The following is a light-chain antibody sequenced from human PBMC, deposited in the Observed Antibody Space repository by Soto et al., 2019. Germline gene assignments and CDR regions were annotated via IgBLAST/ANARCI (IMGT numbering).Light chain of an antibody. CDR2: GAS. J-gene: IGKJ2*01. CDR1: QRVSSSY. V-gene: IGKV3-20*01. CDR3: HQYGSSHT. Sequence: EIVLTQSPDTLSLSPGDRATLSCRASQRVSSSYLAWYQQKPGQAPRLLIYGASTRATGIPDRFSGSGSGTDFTLTISRLESEDFAFYCCHQYGSSHTFGQGTKLEIK.